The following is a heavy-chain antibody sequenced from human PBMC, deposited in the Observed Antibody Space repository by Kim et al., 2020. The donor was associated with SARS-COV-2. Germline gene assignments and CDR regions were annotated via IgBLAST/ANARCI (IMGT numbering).Heavy chain of an antibody. J-gene: IGHJ4*02. Sequence: NYAQKFQGRVTITADESTSTAYMELSSLRSEDTAVYYCARSVDTAMVFGYWGQGTLVTVSS. CDR3: ARSVDTAMVFGY. D-gene: IGHD5-18*01. V-gene: IGHV1-69*01.